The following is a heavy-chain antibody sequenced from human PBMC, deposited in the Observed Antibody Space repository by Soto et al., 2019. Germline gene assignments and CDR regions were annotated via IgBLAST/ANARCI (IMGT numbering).Heavy chain of an antibody. J-gene: IGHJ4*02. Sequence: KPSETLSLTCTVSGGSISIYYWSWIRHPAGKGLEWIGRIYTSGSTNYNPSLKSRVTMSVDTSKNQFSLKLSSVTAADTAVYYCAGGSGSYYAPVDYWGQGTLVTVSS. D-gene: IGHD1-26*01. CDR3: AGGSGSYYAPVDY. CDR1: GGSISIYY. V-gene: IGHV4-4*07. CDR2: IYTSGST.